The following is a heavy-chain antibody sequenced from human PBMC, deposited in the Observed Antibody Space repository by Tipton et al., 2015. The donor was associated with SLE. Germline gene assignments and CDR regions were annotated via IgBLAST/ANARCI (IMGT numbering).Heavy chain of an antibody. CDR3: ARVGVVVASYFDY. Sequence: TLSLTCTVSGGSISSGGYYWSWIRQPPGKGLEWIGYIYYSGSTNYNPSLKSRVTISVDTSKNQSSLKLSSVTAADTAVYYCARVGVVVASYFDYWGQGTLVTVSS. V-gene: IGHV4-61*08. CDR2: IYYSGST. D-gene: IGHD2-15*01. CDR1: GGSISSGGYY. J-gene: IGHJ4*02.